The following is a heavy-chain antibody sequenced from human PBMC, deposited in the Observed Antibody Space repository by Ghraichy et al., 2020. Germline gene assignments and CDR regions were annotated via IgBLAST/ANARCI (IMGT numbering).Heavy chain of an antibody. D-gene: IGHD4-23*01. CDR1: VFSFSGYS. Sequence: GGSLRLSCVGSVFSFSGYSMNWVRQSPGKGLEWVSYITSSSRTKSYADSVEGRFTISRDNAQNSLYLQMNSLRDEDTAVYYCARGSRVVRFYYYDGMDVWGQGTTVTVSS. J-gene: IGHJ6*02. CDR2: ITSSSRTK. V-gene: IGHV3-48*02. CDR3: ARGSRVVRFYYYDGMDV.